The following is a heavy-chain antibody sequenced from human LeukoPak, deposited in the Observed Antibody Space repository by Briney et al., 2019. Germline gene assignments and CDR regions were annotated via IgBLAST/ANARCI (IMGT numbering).Heavy chain of an antibody. J-gene: IGHJ4*02. V-gene: IGHV3-11*01. D-gene: IGHD3-10*01. CDR3: ARSADMVRGEINFDY. CDR2: ISSSGSTI. Sequence: KPGGSLRLSCAASGFSFSDYYMSWIRQAPGKGLEWVSYISSSGSTIYFADSVKGRFTISRDNAKNSLYLQMNSLRAEDTAVYYCARSADMVRGEINFDYWGQGTLVTVSS. CDR1: GFSFSDYY.